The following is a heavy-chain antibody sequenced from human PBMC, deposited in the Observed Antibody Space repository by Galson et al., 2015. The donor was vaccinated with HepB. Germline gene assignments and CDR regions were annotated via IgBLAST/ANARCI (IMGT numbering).Heavy chain of an antibody. Sequence: SVKVSCKATGDNLRNYAINWMRQAPGQGLEWMGDIIPVFATSHNAQKFQGRLNIIADESTNTVYMEMSSLRSEDTALYFCATLGFYYDSSGYIPPDNAVDVWGQGTKVTVYS. CDR2: IIPVFATS. D-gene: IGHD3-22*01. J-gene: IGHJ3*01. CDR3: ATLGFYYDSSGYIPPDNAVDV. V-gene: IGHV1-69*13. CDR1: GDNLRNYA.